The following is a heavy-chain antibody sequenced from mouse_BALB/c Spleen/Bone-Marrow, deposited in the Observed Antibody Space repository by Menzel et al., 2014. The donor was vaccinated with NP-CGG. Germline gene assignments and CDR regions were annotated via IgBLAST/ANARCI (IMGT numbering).Heavy chain of an antibody. CDR1: GFTFSSYG. CDR3: ARDDVWYAMDY. CDR2: INSNGGST. J-gene: IGHJ4*01. Sequence: EVHLVESGGGLVQPGGSLKPSCAASGFTFSSYGMSWVRQTPDKRLELVATINSNGGSTYYPDSVKGRFTISRDNAKNTLYLQMSSLKSEDTAMYYCARDDVWYAMDYWGQGTSVTVSS. V-gene: IGHV5-6-3*01.